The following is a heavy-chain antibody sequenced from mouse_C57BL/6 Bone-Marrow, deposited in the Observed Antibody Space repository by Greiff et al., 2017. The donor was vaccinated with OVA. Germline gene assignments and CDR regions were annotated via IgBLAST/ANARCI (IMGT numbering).Heavy chain of an antibody. CDR2: IDPSSDYT. Sequence: VQLQQSGAELARPGASVKMSCKASSYTFTSYTMHWVKQRPGQGLEWIGYIDPSSDYTKYNQKFKDKATLTADKSSSTAYMQLSSLTSEDSAVYYCARGYYFDYWGQGTTLTVSS. J-gene: IGHJ2*01. CDR1: SYTFTSYT. CDR3: ARGYYFDY. V-gene: IGHV1-4*01.